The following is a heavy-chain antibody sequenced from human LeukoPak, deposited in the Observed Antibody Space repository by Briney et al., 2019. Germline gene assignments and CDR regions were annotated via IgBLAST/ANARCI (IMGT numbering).Heavy chain of an antibody. V-gene: IGHV4-4*07. D-gene: IGHD3-10*01. CDR2: IYTSGST. Sequence: SETLSLTCTVSGGSISSYYWSWIRQPAGKGLEWIGRIYTSGSTNYNPSLKSRVTMSVDTSKNQFSLKLSSVTAADTAVYYCARGGDNVLWFGELWDYYYMDVWGKGTTVTVSS. CDR3: ARGGDNVLWFGELWDYYYMDV. CDR1: GGSISSYY. J-gene: IGHJ6*03.